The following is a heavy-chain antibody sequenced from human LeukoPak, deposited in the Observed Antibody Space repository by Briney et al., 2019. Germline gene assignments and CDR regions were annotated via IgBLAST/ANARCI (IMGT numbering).Heavy chain of an antibody. J-gene: IGHJ4*02. V-gene: IGHV4-38-2*01. Sequence: PSETLSLTCAVSGYSISSGYYWGWIRPPPGKGLEWIGSIYHSGSTYYNPSLKSRVTISVDTSKNQFSLKPSSVTAADTAVYYCATRIMITFGGVFDYWGQGTLVTVSS. CDR2: IYHSGST. D-gene: IGHD3-16*01. CDR1: GYSISSGYY. CDR3: ATRIMITFGGVFDY.